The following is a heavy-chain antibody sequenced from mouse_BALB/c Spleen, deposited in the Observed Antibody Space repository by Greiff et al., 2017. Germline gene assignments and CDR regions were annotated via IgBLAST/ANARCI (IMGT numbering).Heavy chain of an antibody. CDR3: ARHGDYDGFAY. CDR1: GFTFSSYA. V-gene: IGHV5-9-3*01. J-gene: IGHJ3*01. CDR2: ISSGGSYT. Sequence: EVQRVESGGGLVKPGGSLKLSCAASGFTFSSYAMSWVRQTPEKRLEWVATISSGGSYTYYPDSVKGRFTISRDNAKNTLYLQMSSLRSEDTAMYYCARHGDYDGFAYWGQGTLVTVSA. D-gene: IGHD2-4*01.